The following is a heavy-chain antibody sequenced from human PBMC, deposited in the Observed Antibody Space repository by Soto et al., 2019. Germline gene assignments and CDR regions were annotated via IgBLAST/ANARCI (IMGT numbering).Heavy chain of an antibody. J-gene: IGHJ4*02. V-gene: IGHV4-59*01. Sequence: QVQLQESGPRLVKPSETLSLTCIVSGGSISNYYWSWIRQPPGKGLEWIGYIYYSGSTNYNPSLQSRVTISVDTSKNQFSLKLSSVTAADTAVYYCARAVLPATAPFDYCCQGTLVTVSS. CDR1: GGSISNYY. D-gene: IGHD2-2*01. CDR2: IYYSGST. CDR3: ARAVLPATAPFDY.